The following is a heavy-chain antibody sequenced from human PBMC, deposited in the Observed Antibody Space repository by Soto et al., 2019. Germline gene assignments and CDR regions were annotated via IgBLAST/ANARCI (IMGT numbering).Heavy chain of an antibody. V-gene: IGHV3-11*01. CDR2: IDTSGTKI. J-gene: IGHJ4*02. Sequence: QVQLVESGGDLVKPGGSLRLSCAASGYTFSDYYMSWIRQAPGKGLEWISYIDTSGTKIYYADSVKCRFTITRDNAKNSLYLDMISLRDEYTAVYYCASHYDMWSCYLSPVDYWGQGTLVTVSS. CDR3: ASHYDMWSCYLSPVDY. D-gene: IGHD3-3*01. CDR1: GYTFSDYY.